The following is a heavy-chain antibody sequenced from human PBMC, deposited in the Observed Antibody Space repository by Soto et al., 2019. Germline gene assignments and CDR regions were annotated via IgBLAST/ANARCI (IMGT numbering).Heavy chain of an antibody. CDR3: ARIPRYSFPTSDDLDS. Sequence: ASVKVSCKASGGTFYTYTFSWVRQAPGQGLEWMVSITPIYPTTNYAEKFQGRLTVTADGSTNTAYMELNSLTSEDTAVYYCARIPRYSFPTSDDLDSWGQGTLVTVSS. D-gene: IGHD5-18*01. V-gene: IGHV1-69*13. J-gene: IGHJ4*02. CDR1: GGTFYTYT. CDR2: ITPIYPTT.